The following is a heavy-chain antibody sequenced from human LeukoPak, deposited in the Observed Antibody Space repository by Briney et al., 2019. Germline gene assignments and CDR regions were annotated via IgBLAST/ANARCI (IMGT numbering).Heavy chain of an antibody. CDR2: IYDTGGA. CDR1: GDSITSHY. J-gene: IGHJ4*02. D-gene: IGHD3-22*01. CDR3: ARGHYYGNSGDY. Sequence: SETLPLTCTVSGDSITSHYWSWIRQPPGKGLEWIGYIYDTGGANYNPSLKSRVTISRDTSKNQFSLNVTSVTAADTAIYYCARGHYYGNSGDYWGQGTLVTVSS. V-gene: IGHV4-59*11.